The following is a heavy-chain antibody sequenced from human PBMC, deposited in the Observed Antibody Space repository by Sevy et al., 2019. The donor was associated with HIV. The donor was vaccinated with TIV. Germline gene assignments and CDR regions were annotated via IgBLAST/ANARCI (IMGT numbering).Heavy chain of an antibody. CDR2: MNPNRGNT. J-gene: IGHJ4*02. V-gene: IGHV1-8*01. D-gene: IGHD3-3*01. Sequence: ASVKVSCKASGYTFTSYDINWVRQATGQGLEWMGWMNPNRGNTGYAQKFQGRVTMTRNTSISTAIRERSSLRSEYTAVYYCAIRLRDFWSGYPNPYFDYWGQGTLVTVSS. CDR1: GYTFTSYD. CDR3: AIRLRDFWSGYPNPYFDY.